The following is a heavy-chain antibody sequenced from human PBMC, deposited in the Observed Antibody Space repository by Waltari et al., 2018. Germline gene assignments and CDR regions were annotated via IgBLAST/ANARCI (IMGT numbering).Heavy chain of an antibody. CDR3: ARGDNWWHGFDY. CDR2: IFYSVST. J-gene: IGHJ4*02. CDR1: GGSMSSNY. Sequence: QVQLQESGPGLVKPSETLSLTCTVSGGSMSSNYWSWIRQSPGRGLEWIAYIFYSVSTNYHPSLKSRVTIAIDASKNQFSLRLRSMTAADTAVYYCARGDNWWHGFDYWGQGTPVTVSP. D-gene: IGHD2-15*01. V-gene: IGHV4-59*01.